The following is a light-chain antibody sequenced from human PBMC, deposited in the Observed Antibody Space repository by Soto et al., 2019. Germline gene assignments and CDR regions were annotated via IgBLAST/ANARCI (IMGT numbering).Light chain of an antibody. CDR3: QQTYKTPLT. CDR1: QSISNY. Sequence: DIQMTQSPSSLSASVGDRVTITCRASQSISNYLNWYQQRPGKAPKLLIYLASSLSSGVPSKLSGSGSGTDFTLTISVLQPEDSATYYCQQTYKTPLTFGQGTKVEIK. CDR2: LAS. V-gene: IGKV1-39*01. J-gene: IGKJ1*01.